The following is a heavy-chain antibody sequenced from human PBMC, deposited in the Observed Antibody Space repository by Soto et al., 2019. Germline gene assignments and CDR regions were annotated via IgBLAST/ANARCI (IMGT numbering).Heavy chain of an antibody. V-gene: IGHV3-9*01. D-gene: IGHD3-10*01. CDR2: VSWNSVVL. Sequence: EVQLVESGGGLVQPGRSLRLSCAASGFTFDDYAMHWVRQAPGKGLQWDSGVSWNSVVLNYADSVKGRFTISRNNAKNSLYLHMKSLSPEDRPLYSGPKNRQNGSGGYSFDYWGRESWSPSPQ. CDR3: PKNRQNGSGGYSFDY. CDR1: GFTFDDYA. J-gene: IGHJ4*02.